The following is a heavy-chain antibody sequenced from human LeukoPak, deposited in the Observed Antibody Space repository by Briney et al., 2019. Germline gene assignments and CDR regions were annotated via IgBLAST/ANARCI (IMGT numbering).Heavy chain of an antibody. V-gene: IGHV1-18*01. D-gene: IGHD2-2*01. CDR2: ISGNNDNT. CDR3: ARDGTSTDDY. CDR1: GYTFSNFG. J-gene: IGHJ4*02. Sequence: ASVKVSCKTSGYTFSNFGINWVRQAPGQGLEWMGWISGNNDNTNYGQKFQGRLTVTTDTSTSTAYMELRNLRFDDTAVYYCARDGTSTDDYWGQGTLVTVSS.